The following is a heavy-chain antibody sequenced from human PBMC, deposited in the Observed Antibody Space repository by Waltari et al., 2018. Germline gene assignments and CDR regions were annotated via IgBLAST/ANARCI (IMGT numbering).Heavy chain of an antibody. CDR1: GGSFSGFY. D-gene: IGHD3-10*01. V-gene: IGHV4-34*01. J-gene: IGHJ4*02. CDR2: INYRGTT. CDR3: ARGDYSGSGSYNS. Sequence: QVQLQQWGAGPLKPSETLSPTCVVYGGSFSGFYWSWIRQPPGKGLEYIGEINYRGTTTYNPSLKSRVTISIDTSKNHFSLKLSSVTAADTAVYYCARGDYSGSGSYNSWGQGTLVTVSS.